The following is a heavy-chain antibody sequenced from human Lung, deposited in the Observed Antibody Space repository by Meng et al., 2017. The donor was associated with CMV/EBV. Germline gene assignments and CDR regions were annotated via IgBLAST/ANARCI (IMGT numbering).Heavy chain of an antibody. D-gene: IGHD3-22*01. Sequence: GGSLRLXXAASGFTLKTYTMNWVRQAPGKGLEWVSYISSSSNSIYYAVSVKGRFTISRDNVKNSLYLQMNSLSAEDTAVYYCARGPNDSRGYPSPNYYYYGLDVWGQGTTVTVSS. CDR3: ARGPNDSRGYPSPNYYYYGLDV. CDR2: ISSSSNSI. V-gene: IGHV3-48*01. CDR1: GFTLKTYT. J-gene: IGHJ6*02.